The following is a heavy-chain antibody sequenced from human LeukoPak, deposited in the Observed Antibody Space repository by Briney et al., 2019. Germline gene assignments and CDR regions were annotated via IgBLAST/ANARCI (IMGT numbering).Heavy chain of an antibody. CDR2: ISAYNGNT. CDR3: ARDRDWGDDDYGDLGY. D-gene: IGHD4-17*01. Sequence: ASVKVSCKASGYTFTSYAISWVRQAPGQGLEWMGWISAYNGNTNYAQKLQGRVTMTTDTSTSTAYMELRSLRSDDTAVYYCARDRDWGDDDYGDLGYWGQGTLVTVSS. CDR1: GYTFTSYA. J-gene: IGHJ4*02. V-gene: IGHV1-18*01.